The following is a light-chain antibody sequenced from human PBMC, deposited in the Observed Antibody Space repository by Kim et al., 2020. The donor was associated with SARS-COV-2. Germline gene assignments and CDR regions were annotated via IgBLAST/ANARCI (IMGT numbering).Light chain of an antibody. CDR2: DVS. J-gene: IGLJ2*01. Sequence: QSALTQPASVSGSPGQSITISCTGISSNVGGYDYVSWYLQHPGKAPKLMIYDVSKRPSGVSNRFSGSKSGNTASLTISGLQAEDEGDYYCSSYTNSSPPDVVFGGGTQLTVL. V-gene: IGLV2-14*01. CDR1: SSNVGGYDY. CDR3: SSYTNSSPPDVV.